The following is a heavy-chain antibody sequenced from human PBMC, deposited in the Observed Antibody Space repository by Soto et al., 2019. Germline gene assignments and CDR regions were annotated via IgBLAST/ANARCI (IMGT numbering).Heavy chain of an antibody. CDR1: GFTFSSYG. D-gene: IGHD6-19*01. Sequence: GGSLRLSCAASGFTFSSYGMHWVRQAPGKGLEWVAGISSDGSNKYYADSVKGRFTISRDNSRNTLYLQMDSLRAEDTAVYYCAGGWYFFDYCGQGTLVTVSS. J-gene: IGHJ4*02. V-gene: IGHV3-30*03. CDR2: ISSDGSNK. CDR3: AGGWYFFDY.